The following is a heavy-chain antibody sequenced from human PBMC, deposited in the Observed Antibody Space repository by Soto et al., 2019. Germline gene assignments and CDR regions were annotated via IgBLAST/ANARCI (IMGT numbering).Heavy chain of an antibody. Sequence: GESLKISCKGSGYSFTSYWIGWVRQMPGKGLEWMVIIYPGDSDTRYSPSFQGQVTISADKSISTAYLQWSSLKASDTAMYYCAVLDGYYPHNNWFYXWGQGTLVTVSX. V-gene: IGHV5-51*01. CDR2: IYPGDSDT. J-gene: IGHJ5*02. CDR1: GYSFTSYW. CDR3: AVLDGYYPHNNWFYX. D-gene: IGHD3-3*01.